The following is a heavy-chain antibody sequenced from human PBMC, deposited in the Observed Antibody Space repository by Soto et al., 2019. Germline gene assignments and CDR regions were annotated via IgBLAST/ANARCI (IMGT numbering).Heavy chain of an antibody. D-gene: IGHD3-9*01. CDR2: ISWDSATV. CDR1: GFTFDDCA. V-gene: IGHV3-9*01. CDR3: AKGGATYGLLTHDY. Sequence: EVQLVESGGGLVQPGRSLRLSCSASGFTFDDCAMHWVRQAPGKGPEWVSGISWDSATVGYAESVKGRFTITRDDAKNSLYLQMNRLTAEDTAVYYCAKGGATYGLLTHDYWGQGTLVTVSS. J-gene: IGHJ4*02.